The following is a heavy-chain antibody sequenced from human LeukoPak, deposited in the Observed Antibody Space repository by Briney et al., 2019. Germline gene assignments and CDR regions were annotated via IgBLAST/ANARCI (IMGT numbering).Heavy chain of an antibody. D-gene: IGHD3-10*01. V-gene: IGHV1-8*01. J-gene: IGHJ5*02. CDR1: GYTFTSYD. CDR2: MNPNSGNT. CDR3: ARLTMVRGAHSQGLDP. Sequence: ASVKVSCKASGYTFTSYDMNWVRQAPGQGLEWMGWMNPNSGNTGYAQKFQGRVTMTRNTSISTAYMELSSLRSEDTAVYYCARLTMVRGAHSQGLDPWGQGTLVTVPS.